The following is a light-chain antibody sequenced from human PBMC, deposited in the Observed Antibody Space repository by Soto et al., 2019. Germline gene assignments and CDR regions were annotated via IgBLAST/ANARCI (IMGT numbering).Light chain of an antibody. V-gene: IGLV2-14*01. Sequence: QSVLTQPASVSGSPGQSITISCTGTSSDVGGYDYVSWYQLHPGKAPKRMVFEVNNRPSGVSYRFSGSKSGNTASLTISGLHAEDEADYFCSSYSISTAYLFGTGTKLTVL. J-gene: IGLJ1*01. CDR2: EVN. CDR3: SSYSISTAYL. CDR1: SSDVGGYDY.